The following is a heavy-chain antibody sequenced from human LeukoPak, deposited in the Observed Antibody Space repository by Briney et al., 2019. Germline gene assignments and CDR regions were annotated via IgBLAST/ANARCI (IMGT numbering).Heavy chain of an antibody. V-gene: IGHV4-30-4*01. CDR1: GDSISSDDYY. Sequence: SQTLSLTCTVPGDSISSDDYYWSWIRQPPGKGLEWIGYIYYSGSTYYNPSLKSRVTISVDTSKNQFSLKLSSVTAADTAVYYCARVSDCSSTTCLFDYWGQGTLVTVSS. D-gene: IGHD2-2*01. J-gene: IGHJ4*02. CDR3: ARVSDCSSTTCLFDY. CDR2: IYYSGST.